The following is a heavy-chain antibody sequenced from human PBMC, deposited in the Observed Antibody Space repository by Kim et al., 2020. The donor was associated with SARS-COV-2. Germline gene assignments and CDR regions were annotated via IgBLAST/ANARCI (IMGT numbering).Heavy chain of an antibody. D-gene: IGHD6-13*01. V-gene: IGHV3-30*18. Sequence: GGSLRLSCAASGFTFSSYGMHWVRQAPGKGLEWVAVISYDGSNKYYADSVKGRFTISRDNSKNTLYLQMNSLRAEDTAVYYCAKDEQQLEYFQHWGQGTLVTVSS. CDR3: AKDEQQLEYFQH. J-gene: IGHJ1*01. CDR1: GFTFSSYG. CDR2: ISYDGSNK.